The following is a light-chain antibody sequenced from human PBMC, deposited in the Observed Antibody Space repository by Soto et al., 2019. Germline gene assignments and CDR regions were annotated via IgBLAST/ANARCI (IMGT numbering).Light chain of an antibody. V-gene: IGKV3D-20*02. CDR1: QSISGSY. J-gene: IGKJ4*01. Sequence: EIVLTQSPGTLSLSPGERASLSCTASQSISGSYLAWYQQKAGQAPRLLIYGASTRATGIPARFTGSGSGTDFTLTISSLEPEDFAVYYCHQRFSWPLPFGGGTKVDI. CDR2: GAS. CDR3: HQRFSWPLP.